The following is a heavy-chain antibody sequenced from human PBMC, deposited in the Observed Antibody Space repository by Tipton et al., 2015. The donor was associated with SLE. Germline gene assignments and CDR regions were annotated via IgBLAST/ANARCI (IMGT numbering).Heavy chain of an antibody. V-gene: IGHV4-34*01. D-gene: IGHD3-22*01. CDR1: GGSFRGYY. CDR3: ARVPRTFYYDYSGHFDY. CDR2: IDYSGST. Sequence: TLSLTCAVYGGSFRGYYWSYIRQPPGKGLEWIGEIDYSGSTKYDPSLKSRVTISVDTSKNQFSLKVRSVTAADTAVYFCARVPRTFYYDYSGHFDYWGPGILVTVSS. J-gene: IGHJ4*02.